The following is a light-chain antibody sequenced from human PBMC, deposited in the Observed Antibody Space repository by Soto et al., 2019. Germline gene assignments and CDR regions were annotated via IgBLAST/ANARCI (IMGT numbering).Light chain of an antibody. Sequence: ILLSQSPAVLSAFVGDRVSITCLASQDICNFLALYQQKPEKVPELLIYAASTLQSGVPSRFSGSGSGTDFTLTISRLEPEDFAVYYCRQYGSSGTFGQGTKVDIK. CDR3: RQYGSSGT. CDR1: QDICNF. J-gene: IGKJ1*01. V-gene: IGKV1-27*01. CDR2: AAS.